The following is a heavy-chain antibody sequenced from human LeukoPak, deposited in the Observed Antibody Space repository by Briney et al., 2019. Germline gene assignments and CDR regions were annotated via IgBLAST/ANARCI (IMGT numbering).Heavy chain of an antibody. CDR2: INPSGGST. CDR1: GYTFTSYG. J-gene: IGHJ4*02. Sequence: ASVKVSCKASGYTFTSYGISWVRQAPGQGLEWMGIINPSGGSTSYAQKFQGRVTMTRDTSTSTVYMELSSLRSEDTAVYYCARDLAAAAFDYWGQGTLVTVSS. D-gene: IGHD3-16*01. CDR3: ARDLAAAAFDY. V-gene: IGHV1-46*01.